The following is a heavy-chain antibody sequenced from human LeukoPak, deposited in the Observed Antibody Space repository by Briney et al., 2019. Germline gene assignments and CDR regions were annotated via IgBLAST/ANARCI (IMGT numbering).Heavy chain of an antibody. CDR3: VRVSRIDYGANPEGDV. V-gene: IGHV4-61*02. CDR2: KSVSGHT. Sequence: PSETLSLTCTVSGGSISSGGYYWSWIRQSAGKGLEWIGRKSVSGHTNYRSSLESRVTMSVDTSKNQFSLRLTSVTTADTAVYYCVRVSRIDYGANPEGDVWGKGITVIVSS. D-gene: IGHD4/OR15-4a*01. CDR1: GGSISSGGYY. J-gene: IGHJ6*04.